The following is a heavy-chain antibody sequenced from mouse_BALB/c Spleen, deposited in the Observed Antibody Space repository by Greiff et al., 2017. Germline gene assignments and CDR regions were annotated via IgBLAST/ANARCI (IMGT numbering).Heavy chain of an antibody. CDR2: ISTYYGDA. Sequence: QVQLKESGAELVRPGVSVKISCKGSGYTFTDYAMHWVKQSHAKSLEWIGVISTYYGDASYNQKFKGKATMTVDKSSSTAYMELARLTSEDSAIYYCASSRDGYSYAMDYWGQGTSVTVSS. CDR3: ASSRDGYSYAMDY. D-gene: IGHD2-3*01. V-gene: IGHV1S137*01. J-gene: IGHJ4*01. CDR1: GYTFTDYA.